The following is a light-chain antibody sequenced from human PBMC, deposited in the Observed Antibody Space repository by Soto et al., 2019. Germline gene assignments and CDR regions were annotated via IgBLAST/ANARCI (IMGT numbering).Light chain of an antibody. CDR1: QSIGSW. CDR3: QQYISYPGT. CDR2: EAS. J-gene: IGKJ1*01. V-gene: IGKV1-5*01. Sequence: DIQMTQDHSSLSVSVGDRVTITCRASQSIGSWLAWYQQKPGKAPKLLIYEASSLESGVPSRFSGSGSGTEFTLTISSLQPDDFATYYCQQYISYPGTFGQGTNVDIK.